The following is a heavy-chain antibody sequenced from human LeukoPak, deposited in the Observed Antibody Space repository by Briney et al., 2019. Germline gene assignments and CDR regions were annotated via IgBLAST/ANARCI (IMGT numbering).Heavy chain of an antibody. CDR1: GGSITSGGYY. CDR3: ARAPGAMVLNLDY. V-gene: IGHV4-31*03. D-gene: IGHD5-18*01. CDR2: IYYSGST. J-gene: IGHJ4*02. Sequence: SETLSLTCIVPGGSITSGGYYWSWIRQPPGKGLEWIGYIYYSGSTYYNPSLKSRVTISVDTSKNQFSLKLSSVTAADTAVYYCARAPGAMVLNLDYWGQGTLVTVSS.